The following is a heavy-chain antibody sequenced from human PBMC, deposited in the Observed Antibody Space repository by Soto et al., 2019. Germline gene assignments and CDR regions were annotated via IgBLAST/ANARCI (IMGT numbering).Heavy chain of an antibody. V-gene: IGHV3-74*01. CDR3: ARDVRRFLEWLRDYYYYYYGMDV. CDR1: GFTFSSYW. CDR2: INSDGSST. Sequence: LRLSCAASGFTFSSYWMHWVRQAPGRGLVWVSRINSDGSSTSYADSVKGRFTISRDNAKNTLYLQMNSLRAEDTAVYYCARDVRRFLEWLRDYYYYYYGMDVWGQGTTVTVSS. J-gene: IGHJ6*02. D-gene: IGHD3-3*01.